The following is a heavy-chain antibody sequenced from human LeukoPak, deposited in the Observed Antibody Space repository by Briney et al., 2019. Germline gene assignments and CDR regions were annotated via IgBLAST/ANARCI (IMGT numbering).Heavy chain of an antibody. CDR2: IYNSGST. CDR1: GGSISIYY. V-gene: IGHV4-59*12. J-gene: IGHJ4*02. D-gene: IGHD5-18*01. Sequence: PSETLSLTCTVSGGSISIYYWNWIRQPPGKGLEWIGYIYNSGSTYYNPSLKSRVTISVDTSKNQFSLKLSSVTAADTAVYYCARGQGSVDTAMAAARFDYWGQGTLVTVSS. CDR3: ARGQGSVDTAMAAARFDY.